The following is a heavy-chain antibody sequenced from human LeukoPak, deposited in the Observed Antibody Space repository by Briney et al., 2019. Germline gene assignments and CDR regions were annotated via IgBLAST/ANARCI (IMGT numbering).Heavy chain of an antibody. Sequence: SETLSLTCAVYGWSFSGYYWSWIRQPPGKGLEWIGEINHSGSTNYNPSLKSRVTISVDTSKNQFSLKLSSVTAADTAVYYCARGRWRIAARMGWFDPWGQGTLVTVSS. J-gene: IGHJ5*02. CDR3: ARGRWRIAARMGWFDP. CDR1: GWSFSGYY. V-gene: IGHV4-34*01. CDR2: INHSGST. D-gene: IGHD6-6*01.